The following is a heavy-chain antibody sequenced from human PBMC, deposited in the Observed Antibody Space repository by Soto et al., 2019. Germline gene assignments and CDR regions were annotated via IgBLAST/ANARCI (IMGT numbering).Heavy chain of an antibody. CDR2: IYYIGST. Sequence: PSETLSLTCTVSGGSINSGDYYWSWIRQPPGKGLEWSGYIYYIGSTYYNPSLKSRVTISVDTSKNQFSLKLSSVTAAATAGYYCASLVYDNSGYRPGWGQGTLVTVSS. J-gene: IGHJ4*02. CDR1: GGSINSGDYY. CDR3: ASLVYDNSGYRPG. V-gene: IGHV4-30-4*01. D-gene: IGHD3-22*01.